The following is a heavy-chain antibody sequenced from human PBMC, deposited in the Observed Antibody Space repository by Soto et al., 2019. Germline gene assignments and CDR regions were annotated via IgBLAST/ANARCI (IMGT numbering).Heavy chain of an antibody. J-gene: IGHJ2*01. CDR2: INHSGST. CDR3: ARLASGWQYYYFDF. Sequence: QVQLQQWGAGLLKPSETLSLTCAVYGGSFSPYFWSWIRQPPGKGLEWIGEINHSGSTNYNPSLTRRATLSVVTSKNQVSLKLTSVTAADTAVYYCARLASGWQYYYFDFWGRGTPVTVSS. V-gene: IGHV4-34*01. D-gene: IGHD6-19*01. CDR1: GGSFSPYF.